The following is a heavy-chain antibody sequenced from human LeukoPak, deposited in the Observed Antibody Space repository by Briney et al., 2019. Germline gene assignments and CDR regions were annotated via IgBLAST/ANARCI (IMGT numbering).Heavy chain of an antibody. D-gene: IGHD1-26*01. Sequence: PVGSLRLSCAASGFTFSSYEMNWVRQAPGKGLEWVSYISSSGSTIYYADSVKGRFTISRDNAKNSLYLQMNSLRAEDTAVYYCARVWGSYLDYWGQGTLVTVSS. CDR3: ARVWGSYLDY. V-gene: IGHV3-48*03. CDR2: ISSSGSTI. J-gene: IGHJ4*02. CDR1: GFTFSSYE.